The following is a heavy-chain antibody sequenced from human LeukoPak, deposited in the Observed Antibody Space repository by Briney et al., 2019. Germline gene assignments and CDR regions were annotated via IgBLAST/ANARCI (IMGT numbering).Heavy chain of an antibody. CDR3: AKLPAARRGGDY. J-gene: IGHJ4*02. CDR1: GFTFSSYA. Sequence: GGSLRLSCAASGFTFSSYAMSWVRQAPGKGLERVSAISGSGGSTYYAGSVKGRFTISRDNSKNTLYLQMNSLRAEDTAVYYCAKLPAARRGGDYWGQGTLVTVSS. CDR2: ISGSGGST. D-gene: IGHD6-6*01. V-gene: IGHV3-23*01.